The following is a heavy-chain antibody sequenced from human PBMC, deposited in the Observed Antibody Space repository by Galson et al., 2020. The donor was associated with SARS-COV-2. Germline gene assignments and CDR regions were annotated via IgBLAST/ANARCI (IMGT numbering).Heavy chain of an antibody. Sequence: SETLSLTCTVSGGSISSSIYHWGWIRQPPGKGLEWIGSINYGGITHYNPSLKSRATTSVDTSKDQFSLKLSSVTAADTAVYYCARRSVGGTFDYWGKGTLVTVSS. CDR1: GGSISSSIYH. J-gene: IGHJ4*02. D-gene: IGHD1-26*01. V-gene: IGHV4-39*01. CDR2: INYGGIT. CDR3: ARRSVGGTFDY.